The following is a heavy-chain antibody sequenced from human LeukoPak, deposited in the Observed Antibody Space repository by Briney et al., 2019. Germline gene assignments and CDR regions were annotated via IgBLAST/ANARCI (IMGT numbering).Heavy chain of an antibody. J-gene: IGHJ4*02. D-gene: IGHD3-22*01. CDR2: IKQDGSEK. CDR1: GFTFSSYW. V-gene: IGHV3-7*01. Sequence: PGGSLRLSCAASGFTFSSYWMSWVRQTPGKGLEWVANIKQDGSEKYYVDSVKGRFTISRDNGKNSLYLQMNSLRAEDTAVYYCAKEYYNDSSGYYYFDYWGQGTLVTVSS. CDR3: AKEYYNDSSGYYYFDY.